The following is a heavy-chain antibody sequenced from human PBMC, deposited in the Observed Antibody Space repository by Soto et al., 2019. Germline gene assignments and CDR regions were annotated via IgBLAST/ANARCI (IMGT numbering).Heavy chain of an antibody. CDR3: VRDGSGHDSYKTFCYYFDH. CDR2: IDPSGGIT. J-gene: IGHJ4*02. D-gene: IGHD2-21*01. V-gene: IGHV1-46*03. CDR1: GYSFTNFD. Sequence: ASVKVSCKASGYSFTNFDIHWVRQAPGQGLEWMGMIDPSGGITRDAQRLQGRITITRDASTSTVYMELRSLTSEDTAVYYCVRDGSGHDSYKTFCYYFDHWGQGTLVTVSS.